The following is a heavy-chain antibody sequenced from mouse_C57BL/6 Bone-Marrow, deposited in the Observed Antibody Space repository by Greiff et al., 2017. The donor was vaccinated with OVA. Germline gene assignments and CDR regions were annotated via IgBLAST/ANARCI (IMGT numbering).Heavy chain of an antibody. CDR2: ISSGSSTI. Sequence: EVKLMESGGGLVKPGGYLKLSCAASGFTFSDYGMHWVRQAPEKGLEWVAYISSGSSTIYYADTVKGRFTISRDNAKNTLFLQMTSLRSEDTAMYYCARTGYGSSPLAMDYWGQGTSVTGSS. CDR3: ARTGYGSSPLAMDY. J-gene: IGHJ4*01. D-gene: IGHD1-1*01. CDR1: GFTFSDYG. V-gene: IGHV5-17*01.